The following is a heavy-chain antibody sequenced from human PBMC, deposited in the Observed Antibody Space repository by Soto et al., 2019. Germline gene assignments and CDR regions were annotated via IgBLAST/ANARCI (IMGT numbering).Heavy chain of an antibody. D-gene: IGHD3-16*01. J-gene: IGHJ4*02. CDR1: GFTFSSYT. CDR2: IRSTSSYI. V-gene: IGHV3-21*01. Sequence: EVQLVESGGGVVKPGGSLRLSCAASGFTFSSYTMNWVRQAPGKGLEWVSSIRSTSSYIYYADSVKGRFTISRDNAKNSLYLKMNSLRAEETAGYYCAIDWGHTLDYWGQGTLVIVSS. CDR3: AIDWGHTLDY.